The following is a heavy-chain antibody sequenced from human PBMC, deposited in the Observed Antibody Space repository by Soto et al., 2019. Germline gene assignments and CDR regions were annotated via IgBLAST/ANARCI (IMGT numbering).Heavy chain of an antibody. CDR3: ARVGGINWFDP. CDR2: IYYSGST. D-gene: IGHD3-16*01. J-gene: IGHJ5*02. CDR1: GGSISSGGYY. V-gene: IGHV4-31*03. Sequence: QVQLQESGPGLVKPSQTLSLTCTVSGGSISSGGYYWSWIRQHPGKGLEWIGYIYYSGSTYYNPSLKSRVTITVDTSKNPSSLKLSSVTAADTAVYYCARVGGINWFDPWGQGTLVTVSS.